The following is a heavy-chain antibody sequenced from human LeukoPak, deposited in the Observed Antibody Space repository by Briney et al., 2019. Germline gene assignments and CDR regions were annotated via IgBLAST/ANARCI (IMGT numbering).Heavy chain of an antibody. V-gene: IGHV4-30-2*01. J-gene: IGHJ4*02. Sequence: SQTLSLTCAVSGGSISSGGYSWSWIRQPPGKGLEWIGYIYHSGSTYYNPSLKSRVTISVDKSKNQFSLKLSSVTAADTAVYYCARVSYSSGWYGDYWGQGTLVTVSS. CDR1: GGSISSGGYS. CDR3: ARVSYSSGWYGDY. D-gene: IGHD6-19*01. CDR2: IYHSGST.